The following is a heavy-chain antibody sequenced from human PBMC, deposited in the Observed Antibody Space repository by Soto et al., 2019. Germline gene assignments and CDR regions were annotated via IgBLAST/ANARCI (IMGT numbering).Heavy chain of an antibody. V-gene: IGHV1-3*01. CDR1: GYTFDNYA. CDR2: IHAGNGYT. J-gene: IGHJ3*02. CDR3: ARVQYSGYDFKLAFDI. Sequence: QVQLVQSGAQVKKPGASVKVSCKASGYTFDNYALHWVRQAPGRRLEWMGWIHAGNGYTEYSQSFQGRVTITRDTSASTVHMVLSSLRSEDTAVYYCARVQYSGYDFKLAFDIWGQGTMVTVSS. D-gene: IGHD5-12*01.